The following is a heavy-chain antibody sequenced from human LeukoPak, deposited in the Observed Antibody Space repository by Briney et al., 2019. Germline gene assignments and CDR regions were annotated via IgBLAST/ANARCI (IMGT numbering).Heavy chain of an antibody. D-gene: IGHD3-3*01. V-gene: IGHV1-18*01. CDR3: ASMSGYYPSYYFDY. CDR2: ISAYNGNI. Sequence: ASVKVSCKASGYTFISYGITWVRQAPGRGLEWLGWISAYNGNIDYAQKLQGRVTLTTDTSTSTAYMEVRSLRSDDTAVYYCASMSGYYPSYYFDYWGQGTLVTVSS. CDR1: GYTFISYG. J-gene: IGHJ4*02.